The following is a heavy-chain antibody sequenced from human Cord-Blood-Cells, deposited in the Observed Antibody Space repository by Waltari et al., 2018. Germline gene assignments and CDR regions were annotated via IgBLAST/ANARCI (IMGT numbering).Heavy chain of an antibody. CDR3: AREGSIYGSGSYDY. D-gene: IGHD3-10*01. CDR2: INPNSGGT. J-gene: IGHJ4*02. CDR1: GYTFTGHY. Sequence: QVQLVQSGAEVKKPGASVKVSCTASGYTFTGHYMHWVRLAPGQGLEWMGWINPNSGGTNYAQKFQGRVTMTRDTSISTAYMELSRLRSDDTAVYYCAREGSIYGSGSYDYWGQGTLVTVSS. V-gene: IGHV1-2*02.